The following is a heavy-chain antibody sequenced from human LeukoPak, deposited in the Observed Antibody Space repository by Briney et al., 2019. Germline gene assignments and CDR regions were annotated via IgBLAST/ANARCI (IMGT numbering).Heavy chain of an antibody. CDR3: ARAIGSTSRYGMDV. D-gene: IGHD2-2*01. Sequence: GGSLRLSCAASGFTFSSYWMHWVRQAPGRGLVWVSRINSDGSSTSYADSVKGRFTISRDNAKNTLYLQMNSLRAEDTAVYYCARAIGSTSRYGMDVWGQGTTVTVSS. V-gene: IGHV3-74*01. CDR2: INSDGSST. CDR1: GFTFSSYW. J-gene: IGHJ6*02.